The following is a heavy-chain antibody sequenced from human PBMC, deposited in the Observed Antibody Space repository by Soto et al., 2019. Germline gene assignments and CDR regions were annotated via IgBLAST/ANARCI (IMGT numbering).Heavy chain of an antibody. Sequence: TLSLTCAVQGGSFSGYIWTWIRQPPGKGLQWIGQINHSGSTYYNPSLKSRVTISLYPSNDQFSLELDSVTAADTAMYYCARRLHQVEDFDYWGQGTLVTVSS. J-gene: IGHJ4*02. CDR3: ARRLHQVEDFDY. CDR1: GGSFSGYI. CDR2: INHSGST. D-gene: IGHD2-15*01. V-gene: IGHV4-34*01.